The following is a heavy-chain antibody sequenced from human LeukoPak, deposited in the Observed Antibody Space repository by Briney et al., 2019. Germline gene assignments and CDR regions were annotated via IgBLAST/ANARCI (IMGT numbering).Heavy chain of an antibody. V-gene: IGHV4-34*01. CDR3: ARRGYCGGDCYFYY. D-gene: IGHD2-21*02. CDR2: INHSGST. J-gene: IGHJ4*02. CDR1: GGSFSGYY. Sequence: SETLSLTCAVYGGSFSGYYWSWIRQRPGKGLEWIGEINHSGSTNYNPSLKSRVTISVDTSKNQFSLKLSSVTAADTAVYYCARRGYCGGDCYFYYWGQGTLVTVSS.